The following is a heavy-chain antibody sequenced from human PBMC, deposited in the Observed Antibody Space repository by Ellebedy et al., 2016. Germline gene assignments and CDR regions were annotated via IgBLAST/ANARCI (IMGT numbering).Heavy chain of an antibody. CDR1: GFTFSSYS. Sequence: GGSLRLXXAASGFTFSSYSMNWVRQAPGKGLEWVSYISSSSSTIYYADSVKGRFTISRDNAKNSLYLQMNSLRAEDTAVYYCARDVLHCSSTSCYIYYYYYMDVWGKGTTVTVSS. J-gene: IGHJ6*03. CDR2: ISSSSSTI. CDR3: ARDVLHCSSTSCYIYYYYYMDV. V-gene: IGHV3-48*04. D-gene: IGHD2-2*02.